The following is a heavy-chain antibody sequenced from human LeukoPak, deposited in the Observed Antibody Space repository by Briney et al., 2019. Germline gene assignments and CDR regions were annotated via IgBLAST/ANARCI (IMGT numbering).Heavy chain of an antibody. CDR2: IYYSGST. V-gene: IGHV4-39*01. J-gene: IGHJ4*02. CDR1: GGSISSSSYY. Sequence: SETLSLTCTVPGGSISSSSYYWGWIRQPPGKGLEWIGSIYYSGSTYYNPSLQSRVTISVDTSKNQFSLKLSSVAAADTAVYYGARHSRDGYNEIDDGGRETRVTV. D-gene: IGHD5-24*01. CDR3: ARHSRDGYNEIDD.